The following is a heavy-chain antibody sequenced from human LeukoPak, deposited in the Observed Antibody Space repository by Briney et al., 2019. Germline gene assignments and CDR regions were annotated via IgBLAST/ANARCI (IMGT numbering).Heavy chain of an antibody. J-gene: IGHJ3*01. D-gene: IGHD1-26*01. V-gene: IGHV4-59*01. Sequence: SETLSLTCTASGGSISTYYWSWIRQPPGKGLEWIGYIDYSGSTNYNPSLKSRVTISLDTSKNQFSVKLSSLTTADTAVYYCARGRRSSGRHDAFDVWGQGTMVTVSS. CDR2: IDYSGST. CDR3: ARGRRSSGRHDAFDV. CDR1: GGSISTYY.